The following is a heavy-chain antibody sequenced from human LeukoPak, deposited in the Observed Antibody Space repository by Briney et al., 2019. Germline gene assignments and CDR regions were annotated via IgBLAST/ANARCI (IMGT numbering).Heavy chain of an antibody. J-gene: IGHJ5*01. CDR1: GFNFNTYT. CDR2: ISSDSSYI. Sequence: GGSLRVSCAASGFNFNTYTMNWVRQAPGKGLEWVASISSDSSYIYYAHTVHGRVTVSRDTAKYSLYLQMNSLRAEDTGVYYCVREFLVSFDSWGQGTLVTVSS. CDR3: VREFLVSFDS. V-gene: IGHV3-21*01. D-gene: IGHD2/OR15-2a*01.